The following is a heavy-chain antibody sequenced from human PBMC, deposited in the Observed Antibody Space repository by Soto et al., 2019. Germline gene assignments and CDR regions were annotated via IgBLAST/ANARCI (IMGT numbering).Heavy chain of an antibody. CDR3: AASIFYYGMDV. Sequence: PGESLKISCKGSGYTFTNYWIGWVRQMPGKGLEWMGIIYPGDSDTKYHPSFQGQVTISADKSITTPYLRWTSLKASDTAIYSCAASIFYYGMDVWGQGTTVTVSS. CDR1: GYTFTNYW. J-gene: IGHJ6*02. CDR2: IYPGDSDT. V-gene: IGHV5-51*01.